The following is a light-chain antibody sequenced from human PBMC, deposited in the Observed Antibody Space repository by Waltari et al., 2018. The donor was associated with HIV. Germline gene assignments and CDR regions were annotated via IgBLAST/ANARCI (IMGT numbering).Light chain of an antibody. J-gene: IGKJ5*01. V-gene: IGKV3-11*01. CDR1: QSVNTY. CDR3: QQRTNRPPIT. Sequence: EIVLTQSPADLVLSPGERATPPCRASQSVNTYLAWDQQKFGQPPRLLIYDASTRATGIPARFTGNGSGTDFTLTISSLEPEDFAVYFCQQRTNRPPITFGQGTRLELK. CDR2: DAS.